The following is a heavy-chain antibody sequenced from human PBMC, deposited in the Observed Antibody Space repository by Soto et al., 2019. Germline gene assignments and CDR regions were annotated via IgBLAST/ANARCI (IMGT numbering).Heavy chain of an antibody. CDR3: ARNILGGTPEY. V-gene: IGHV1-3*01. D-gene: IGHD3-16*01. CDR1: GYSFSTHA. Sequence: ASVKVSCKASGYSFSTHAMHWVRQAPGQGLEWVGWINSVNDHTIYSEKFQGRVTITSDTSATTAYMELSSLTSEDTAIYYCARNILGGTPEYWGQGTLVTVSS. J-gene: IGHJ4*02. CDR2: INSVNDHT.